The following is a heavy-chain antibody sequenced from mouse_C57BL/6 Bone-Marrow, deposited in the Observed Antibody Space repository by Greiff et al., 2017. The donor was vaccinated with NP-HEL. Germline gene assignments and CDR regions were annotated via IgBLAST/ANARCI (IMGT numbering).Heavy chain of an antibody. CDR2: INPNNGGT. J-gene: IGHJ3*01. CDR1: GYTFTDYY. CDR3: ARRNKDDYGGAFAY. D-gene: IGHD2-4*01. Sequence: EVQLQHSSPAVFHPFSSFNISFKASGYTFTDYYMNWVKQSHGKSLEWIGDINPNNGGTSYNQKFKGKATLTVDKSSSTAYMELRSLTSEDSAVYYCARRNKDDYGGAFAYWGQGTLVTVSA. V-gene: IGHV1-26*01.